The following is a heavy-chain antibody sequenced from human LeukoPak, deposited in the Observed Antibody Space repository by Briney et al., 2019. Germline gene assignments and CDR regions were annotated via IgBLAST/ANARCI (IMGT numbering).Heavy chain of an antibody. D-gene: IGHD2-15*01. J-gene: IGHJ3*02. Sequence: PGGSLRLSCAASGFTFSTYAMTWVRQAPGKGLEWVSGINSNGDEIYYADSVRGRFTISRDNSKNTLYLQMNSLRADDAAVYYCARKGSSVVDTTRPFDIWGPGTMVTVSS. V-gene: IGHV3-23*01. CDR3: ARKGSSVVDTTRPFDI. CDR1: GFTFSTYA. CDR2: INSNGDEI.